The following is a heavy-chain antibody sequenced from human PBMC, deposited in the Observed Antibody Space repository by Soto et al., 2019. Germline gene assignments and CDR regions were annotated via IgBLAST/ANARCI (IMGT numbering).Heavy chain of an antibody. CDR2: ISSSSSYI. CDR3: AKDFGSGSIYFDP. V-gene: IGHV3-21*01. Sequence: GGSLRLSCAASEFTFSGYSMNWVRQAPGKGLEWVSSISSSSSYINYADSVKGRFTISRDNAKNSLYLQMNSLRPEDTAVYYCAKDFGSGSIYFDPWGQGTLVTVSS. D-gene: IGHD6-19*01. J-gene: IGHJ5*02. CDR1: EFTFSGYS.